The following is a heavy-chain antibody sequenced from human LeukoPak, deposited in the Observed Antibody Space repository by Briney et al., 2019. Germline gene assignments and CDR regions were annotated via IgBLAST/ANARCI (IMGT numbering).Heavy chain of an antibody. CDR2: ISGSGGST. CDR3: AKDQDVLRYFDWLVGGSTFDY. D-gene: IGHD3-9*01. Sequence: GGSLRLSCAASGFTFSSYAMSWVRQAPGKGLEWVSAISGSGGSTYYADSVKGRFTISRDNSKNTLYLQMNSLRAEDTAVYYCAKDQDVLRYFDWLVGGSTFDYWGQGTLVTVSS. J-gene: IGHJ4*02. V-gene: IGHV3-23*01. CDR1: GFTFSSYA.